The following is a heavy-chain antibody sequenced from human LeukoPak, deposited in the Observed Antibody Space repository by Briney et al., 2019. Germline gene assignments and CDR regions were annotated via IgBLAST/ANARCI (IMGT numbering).Heavy chain of an antibody. D-gene: IGHD4-23*01. CDR3: ARGRRGNSGFNWFDP. V-gene: IGHV4-30-2*01. J-gene: IGHJ5*02. CDR1: GGSISSGGYS. CDR2: IYHSGST. Sequence: SETLSLTCAVSGGSISSGGYSWSWIRQPPGKGLEWIGYIYHSGSTYYNPSLKSRVTISVDRSKNQFSLKLSSVTAADTAVYYCARGRRGNSGFNWFDPWGQGTLVTVPS.